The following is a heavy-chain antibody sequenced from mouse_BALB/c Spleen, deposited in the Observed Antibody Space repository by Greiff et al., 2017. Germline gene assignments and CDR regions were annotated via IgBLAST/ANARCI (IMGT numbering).Heavy chain of an antibody. CDR2: ISSGGST. CDR3: ARPSTMITTGGSWFAY. V-gene: IGHV5-6-5*01. Sequence: EVHLVESGGGLVKPGGSLKLSCAASGFTFSSYAMSWVRQTPEKRLEWVASISSGGSTYYPDSVKGRFTISRDNARNILYLQMSSLRSEDTAMYYCARPSTMITTGGSWFAYWGQGTLVTVSA. CDR1: GFTFSSYA. J-gene: IGHJ3*01. D-gene: IGHD2-4*01.